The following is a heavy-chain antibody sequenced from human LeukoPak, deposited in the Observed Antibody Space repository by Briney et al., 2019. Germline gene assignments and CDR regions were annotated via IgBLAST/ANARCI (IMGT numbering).Heavy chain of an antibody. J-gene: IGHJ6*02. V-gene: IGHV3-7*01. CDR1: GFTLNDYW. Sequence: GGSLRLSCTASGFTLNDYWMTWVRQTPGKGLEWLANINEDGSAKNYVDSVKGRFTISRDNAVNSLYLQMNSLRAEDTAVYYCAREWVAGYKFYYYYYGMDVWGQGTTVTVSS. D-gene: IGHD6-19*01. CDR3: AREWVAGYKFYYYYYGMDV. CDR2: INEDGSAK.